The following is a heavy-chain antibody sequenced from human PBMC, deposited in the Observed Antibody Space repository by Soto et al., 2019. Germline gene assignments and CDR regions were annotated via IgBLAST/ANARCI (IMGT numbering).Heavy chain of an antibody. Sequence: PSETLSLTCIVSGGSISSYYWSWIRQPAGKGLEWIGHIYTSGSTNNNPSLKSRVTMSVDTSKNQFSLKLSSVTAADTAVYYCARTDTPMGLMDIWGQGTMVTVS. CDR1: GGSISSYY. V-gene: IGHV4-4*07. J-gene: IGHJ3*02. CDR3: ARTDTPMGLMDI. D-gene: IGHD5-18*01. CDR2: IYTSGST.